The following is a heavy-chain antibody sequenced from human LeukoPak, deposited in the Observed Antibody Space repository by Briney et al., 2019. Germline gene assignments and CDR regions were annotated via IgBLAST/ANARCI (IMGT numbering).Heavy chain of an antibody. V-gene: IGHV3-11*04. CDR2: ITNSGSIL. D-gene: IGHD6-13*01. Sequence: GGSLRLSCAASGFTFSDYYMTWIRQAPGKGLERVAYITNSGSILYYADSVKGRFTISRDNAKNSLFLQMNSLRAEDTAVYYCARDGSRSLSLNTWFDPWGQGGQVTVSS. J-gene: IGHJ5*02. CDR3: ARDGSRSLSLNTWFDP. CDR1: GFTFSDYY.